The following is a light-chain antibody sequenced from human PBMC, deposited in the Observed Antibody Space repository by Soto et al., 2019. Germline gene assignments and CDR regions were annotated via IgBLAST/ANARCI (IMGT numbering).Light chain of an antibody. V-gene: IGKV3-15*01. CDR3: QQYQNWPWT. CDR2: DAS. J-gene: IGKJ1*01. Sequence: IVMTQSPDTLSLSPGERASLSCRASQSLSSNLAWYQQKPGQAPRLLIYDASSRATGIPARFSGIGSGTEFTLTISSLQSEDFAVYYCQQYQNWPWTFGQGTKVEI. CDR1: QSLSSN.